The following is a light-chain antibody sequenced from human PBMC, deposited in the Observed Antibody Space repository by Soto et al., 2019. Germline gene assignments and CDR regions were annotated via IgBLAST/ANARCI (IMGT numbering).Light chain of an antibody. Sequence: EFVLTQSPGTLSLSPGERATLSCRASQSVSNNYLAWYQQKPGQAPRILIYGASTRATGIPDRFSGSGSGTDFTLTISRLEPEDFALYDCQQYGSSPPLTFGGGTKVEIK. CDR3: QQYGSSPPLT. CDR2: GAS. V-gene: IGKV3-20*01. CDR1: QSVSNNY. J-gene: IGKJ4*01.